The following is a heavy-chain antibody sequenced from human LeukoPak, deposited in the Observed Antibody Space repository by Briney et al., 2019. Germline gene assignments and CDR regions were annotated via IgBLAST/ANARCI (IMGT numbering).Heavy chain of an antibody. J-gene: IGHJ5*02. CDR2: VYPGDSHT. CDR1: GYSFSSYW. D-gene: IGHD6-13*01. CDR3: ARLSYSSSWYQGWFDP. V-gene: IGHV5-51*01. Sequence: GESLKISCQGSGYSFSSYWINWVRQMPGKGLEWVGIVYPGDSHTRYSPSFQGQVTISADKSISTAYLQWSSLKASDTAMYYCARLSYSSSWYQGWFDPWGQGTLVTVSS.